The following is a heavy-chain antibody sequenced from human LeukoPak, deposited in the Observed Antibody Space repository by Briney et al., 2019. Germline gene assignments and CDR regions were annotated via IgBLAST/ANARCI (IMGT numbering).Heavy chain of an antibody. CDR3: ARIYYGSGSYFFHY. D-gene: IGHD3-10*01. CDR2: IYYSGST. CDR1: GGSISSYY. V-gene: IGHV4-59*08. Sequence: KPSETLSLTCTVSGGSISSYYWSWIRQPPGKGLEWIGYIYYSGSTNYNPSLKSRVTISVDTSKNQFSLKLSSVTAADTAVYYCARIYYGSGSYFFHYWGQGTLVTVSS. J-gene: IGHJ4*02.